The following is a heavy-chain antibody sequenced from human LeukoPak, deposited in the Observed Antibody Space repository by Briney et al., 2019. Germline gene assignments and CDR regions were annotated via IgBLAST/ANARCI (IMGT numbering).Heavy chain of an antibody. V-gene: IGHV1-69*04. CDR3: ARDQKVGATPYFGMDV. CDR2: IIPMLGTV. CDR1: GGTFSSYA. Sequence: SVKVSCKASGGTFSSYAINWVRQAPGQGLEWMGRIIPMLGTVKYAQKFQGRVTIIADKFTSTAYMELSSLRSEDTAMYYCARDQKVGATPYFGMDVWGQGTTVTVSS. D-gene: IGHD1-26*01. J-gene: IGHJ6*02.